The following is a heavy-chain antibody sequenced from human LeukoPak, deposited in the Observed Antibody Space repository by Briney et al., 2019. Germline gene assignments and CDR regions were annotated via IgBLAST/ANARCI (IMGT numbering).Heavy chain of an antibody. CDR1: ALTFGSSV. CDR3: ARENYYDRSGNDAFDV. D-gene: IGHD3-22*01. V-gene: IGHV3-7*04. Sequence: GPSLTLSREPSALTFGSSVITCVRHQPRDWIEWVVHIKRDGSEKYYVESVKGRFNITRDNAKKALYLEMNSLRVEDTALYYCARENYYDRSGNDAFDVWGEGTMVTDSS. CDR2: IKRDGSEK. J-gene: IGHJ3*01.